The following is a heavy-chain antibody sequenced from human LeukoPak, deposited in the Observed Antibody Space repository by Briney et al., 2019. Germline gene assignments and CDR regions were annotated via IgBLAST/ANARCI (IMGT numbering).Heavy chain of an antibody. CDR2: ISSSSSYI. J-gene: IGHJ6*02. CDR1: GFTFSSYS. V-gene: IGHV3-21*01. Sequence: GGSLRLSCAASGFTFSSYSMNWVRQAPGKGLEWVSSISSSSSYIYYADSVKGRFTISRDNAKNSLYLQMNSLRAEDTAVYYCAGVNVVVPAAIPSTDRYYYYYGMDVWGQGTTVTVSS. CDR3: AGVNVVVPAAIPSTDRYYYYYGMDV. D-gene: IGHD2-2*02.